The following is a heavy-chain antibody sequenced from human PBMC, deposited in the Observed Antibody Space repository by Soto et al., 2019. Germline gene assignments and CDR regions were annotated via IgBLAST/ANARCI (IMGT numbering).Heavy chain of an antibody. Sequence: SETLSFTCTVSGGSISSYYWSWIRQPPGKGLEWIGYIYYSGSTNYNPSLKSRVTISVDTSKNQFSLKLSSVTAADTAVYYCASDYVEMATRWFDPWGQGTLVTVSS. V-gene: IGHV4-59*01. CDR2: IYYSGST. CDR3: ASDYVEMATRWFDP. J-gene: IGHJ5*02. CDR1: GGSISSYY. D-gene: IGHD5-12*01.